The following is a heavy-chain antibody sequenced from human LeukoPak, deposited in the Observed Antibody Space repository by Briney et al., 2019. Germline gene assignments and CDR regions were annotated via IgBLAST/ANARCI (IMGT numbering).Heavy chain of an antibody. CDR2: IDRKDKGYATAT. Sequence: GGSLKLSCAASGXTFSGSAIHWVRQSSGKGLEWVGQIDRKDKGYATATAYAASVKGRFTISRDDSINTAYLQMKSLKTEDTALYYCTRDSGTYNWFDPWGQGTLVTVSS. CDR1: GXTFSGSA. D-gene: IGHD1-26*01. CDR3: TRDSGTYNWFDP. J-gene: IGHJ5*02. V-gene: IGHV3-73*01.